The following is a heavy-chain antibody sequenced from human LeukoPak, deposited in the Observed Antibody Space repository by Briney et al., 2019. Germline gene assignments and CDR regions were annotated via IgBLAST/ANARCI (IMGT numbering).Heavy chain of an antibody. Sequence: SQTLSLTCTVSGGSISSYYWSWIRQPPGKGLEWIGYIYYSGSTNYNPSLKSRVTISVDTSKNQFSLKLSSVTAADTAVYYCARAEAVVAAVFDYWGQGTLVTVSS. CDR1: GGSISSYY. J-gene: IGHJ4*02. CDR3: ARAEAVVAAVFDY. D-gene: IGHD2-15*01. V-gene: IGHV4-59*01. CDR2: IYYSGST.